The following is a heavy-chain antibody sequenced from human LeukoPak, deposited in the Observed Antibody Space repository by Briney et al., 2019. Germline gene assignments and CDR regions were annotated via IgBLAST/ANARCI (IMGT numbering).Heavy chain of an antibody. V-gene: IGHV3-7*01. J-gene: IGHJ4*02. CDR1: GFTFSAHW. CDR3: ARLRYSDY. CDR2: IKEDGSEK. D-gene: IGHD1-26*01. Sequence: GGSLRLSCAASGFTFSAHWMTWVRQAPGKGLERVANIKEDGSEKNHGGSVKGRFTISRDNAKNSLYLQMNSLRGEDTAVYYCARLRYSDYWGQGTLVTVSS.